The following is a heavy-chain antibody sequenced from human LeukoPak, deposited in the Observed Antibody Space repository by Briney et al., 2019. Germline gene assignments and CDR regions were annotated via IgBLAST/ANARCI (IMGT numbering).Heavy chain of an antibody. CDR1: GYTFTSYY. CDR2: INPSDGST. Sequence: ASVKVSCKASGYTFTSYYMHWVRQAPGQGLEWMGIINPSDGSTSYAQKFQGRVTMTRDTSTSTVYMELSSLRSEDTAVYYCAKRGHSYGDFDYWGQGTLVTVSS. CDR3: AKRGHSYGDFDY. D-gene: IGHD5-18*01. J-gene: IGHJ4*02. V-gene: IGHV1-46*01.